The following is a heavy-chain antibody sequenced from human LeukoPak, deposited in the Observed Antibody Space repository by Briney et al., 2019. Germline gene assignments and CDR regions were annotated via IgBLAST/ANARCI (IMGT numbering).Heavy chain of an antibody. V-gene: IGHV3-30*18. D-gene: IGHD6-13*01. CDR3: AKDLEPAAGTNSYYVMDV. J-gene: IGHJ6*04. CDR1: GFTFSSYG. Sequence: PGRSLRLSCAASGFTFSSYGMHWVRQAPGKGLEWVAVISYDGSNKYYADSVKGRFTISRDNSKNTLYLQMNSLRAEDTAVYYCAKDLEPAAGTNSYYVMDVWGKGPTVTAPS. CDR2: ISYDGSNK.